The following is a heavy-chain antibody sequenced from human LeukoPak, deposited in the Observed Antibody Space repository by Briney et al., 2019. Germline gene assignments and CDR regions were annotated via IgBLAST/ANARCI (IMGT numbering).Heavy chain of an antibody. Sequence: GTSLTLSCAASGFRFGNYAMHWVRQSPGKGLEWLAVISDEGDRDYYGHSVKGRLSISRDNSQNTLYLRVHSVVPEDSAIYYCARDSRRRIALPGAALDYRGQGALFAVSS. CDR1: GFRFGNYA. CDR3: ARDSRRRIALPGAALDY. V-gene: IGHV3-30*04. J-gene: IGHJ4*02. CDR2: ISDEGDRD. D-gene: IGHD7-27*01.